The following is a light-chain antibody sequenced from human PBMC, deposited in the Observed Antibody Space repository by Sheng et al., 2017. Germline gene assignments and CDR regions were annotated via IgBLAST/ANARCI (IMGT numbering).Light chain of an antibody. V-gene: IGKV3-11*01. CDR3: LQFNNWPPWT. CDR2: DAS. J-gene: IGKJ1*01. CDR1: QSVSNY. Sequence: EIVLTQSPGTLSLSPGERATLSCRASQSVSNYLAWYQQKPGQAPRLLIYDASNRATGIPARFSGSGSGTDFTLTISSLEPEDFAVYYCLQFNNWPPWTFGQGTRVEIK.